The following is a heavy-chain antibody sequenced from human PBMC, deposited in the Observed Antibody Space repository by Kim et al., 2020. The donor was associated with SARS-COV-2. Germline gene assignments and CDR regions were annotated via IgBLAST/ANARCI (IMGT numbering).Heavy chain of an antibody. Sequence: GESLKISCQASGYSFSSYWIDWVRQMPGKGLEWMGVIFPRDSDTRYSPAFQGQVTISVDTSIQTAYLQFNSLTASDTATYFCARRQRRSGLLDYWVQG. CDR1: GYSFSSYW. CDR2: IFPRDSDT. V-gene: IGHV5-51*01. D-gene: IGHD6-19*01. CDR3: ARRQRRSGLLDY. J-gene: IGHJ4*02.